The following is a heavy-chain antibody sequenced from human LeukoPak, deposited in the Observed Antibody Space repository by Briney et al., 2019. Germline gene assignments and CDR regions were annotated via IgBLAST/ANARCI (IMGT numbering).Heavy chain of an antibody. V-gene: IGHV3-48*01. CDR1: GFTFSSYS. CDR3: ARDYLYAFDI. Sequence: GGSLRLSCAASGFTFSSYSMNWVRQAPGKGLEWVSYISSSSSAIYYADSVKGRFTISRDNAKNSLYLQMDSLRAEDTAVYYCARDYLYAFDIWGQGTMVTVSS. D-gene: IGHD2/OR15-2a*01. J-gene: IGHJ3*02. CDR2: ISSSSSAI.